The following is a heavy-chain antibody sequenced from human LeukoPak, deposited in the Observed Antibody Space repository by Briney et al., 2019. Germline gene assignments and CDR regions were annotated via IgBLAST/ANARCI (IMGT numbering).Heavy chain of an antibody. V-gene: IGHV4-59*01. Sequence: SETLSLTCTISGGSIGTDHWSWIRQPPGKGLDWIGYAYYNGNTNYNPSLNSRVTISVDTSNNQFSLRLTSVTTADTAVYYCARGHPPNLDVWGQGTTVIVSS. CDR1: GGSIGTDH. CDR3: ARGHPPNLDV. CDR2: AYYNGNT. J-gene: IGHJ6*02.